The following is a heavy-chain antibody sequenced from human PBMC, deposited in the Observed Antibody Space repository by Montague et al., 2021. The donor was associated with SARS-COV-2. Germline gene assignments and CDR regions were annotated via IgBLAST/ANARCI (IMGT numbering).Heavy chain of an antibody. CDR2: ISYDGSNK. CDR3: ARDLGSYYGMDV. CDR1: GFTFSSYA. J-gene: IGHJ6*02. Sequence: SLRLSCAASGFTFSSYAMHWVRQAPGKGLEWVAVISYDGSNKYYADSVKGRFTISRDNSKNMLYLQMNSLRAEDTAVYYCARDLGSYYGMDVWGQGTTVTVS. V-gene: IGHV3-30*04.